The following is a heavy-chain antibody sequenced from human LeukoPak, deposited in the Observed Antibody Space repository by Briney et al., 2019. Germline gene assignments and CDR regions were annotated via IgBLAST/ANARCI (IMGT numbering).Heavy chain of an antibody. D-gene: IGHD4-17*01. CDR1: GGSISSYY. CDR2: IYYSGST. CDR3: ARSNDYGDVGGWFDP. Sequence: PSETLSLTCTVSGGSISSYYWSWFRQPPGKGLEWIGYIYYSGSTNYNPSLKSRVTISVDTSKNQFSLKLSSVTAADTAVYYCARSNDYGDVGGWFDPWGQGTLVTVSS. V-gene: IGHV4-59*01. J-gene: IGHJ5*02.